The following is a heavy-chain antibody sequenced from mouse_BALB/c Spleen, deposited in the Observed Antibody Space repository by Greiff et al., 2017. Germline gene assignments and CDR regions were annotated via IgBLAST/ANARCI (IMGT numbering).Heavy chain of an antibody. CDR2: ISYSGST. J-gene: IGHJ3*01. V-gene: IGHV3-2*02. CDR3: AQTARATPFAY. Sequence: EVKLMESGPGLVKPSQSLSLTCTVTGYSITSDYAWNWIRQFPGNKLEWMGYISYSGSTSYNPSLKSRISITRDTSKNQFFLQLNSVTTEDTATYYCAQTARATPFAYWGQGTLVTVSA. D-gene: IGHD3-2*01. CDR1: GYSITSDYA.